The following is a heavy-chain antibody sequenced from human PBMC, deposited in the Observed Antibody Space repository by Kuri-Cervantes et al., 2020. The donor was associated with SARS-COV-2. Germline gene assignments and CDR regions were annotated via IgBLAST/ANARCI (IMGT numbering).Heavy chain of an antibody. CDR1: GFTFSDHY. CDR2: TRNKANSYTT. CDR3: ARGNYYDSSGYFYYYGMDV. Sequence: GGSLRLSCAACGFTFSDHYMDWVRQAPGKGLEWVGRTRNKANSYTTEYAASVKGRSTISRDDSKNSLYLQMNSLKTEDTAVYYCARGNYYDSSGYFYYYGMDVWGQGTTVTVSS. J-gene: IGHJ6*02. V-gene: IGHV3-72*01. D-gene: IGHD3-22*01.